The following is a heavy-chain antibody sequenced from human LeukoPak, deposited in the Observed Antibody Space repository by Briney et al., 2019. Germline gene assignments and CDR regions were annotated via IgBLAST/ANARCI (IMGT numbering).Heavy chain of an antibody. CDR3: ARRILGEMFDP. Sequence: SETLSLTCTVSGDSISSSSSYWGWVRQPPGKGLEWIGNISYSGSTHYNPSLKSRVSISVDTSKNHFSLRLSSVTAADTAIYYCARRILGEMFDPWGHGTLVTVSS. D-gene: IGHD2/OR15-2a*01. CDR2: ISYSGST. CDR1: GDSISSSSSY. V-gene: IGHV4-39*02. J-gene: IGHJ5*02.